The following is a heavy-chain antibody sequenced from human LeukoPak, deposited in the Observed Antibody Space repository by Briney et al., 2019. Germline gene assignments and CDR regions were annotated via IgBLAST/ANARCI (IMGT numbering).Heavy chain of an antibody. V-gene: IGHV3-21*01. J-gene: IGHJ4*02. Sequence: GGSLRLSCAASGFIFSTGSMNWVRQAPGKGLEWVSSISSSSSYMHYADSLKGRFTISRDSAKNSLFLQMNSLRAEDTAVYYCARDINRWEIPRGGGFDSWGRGALVTVSS. CDR1: GFIFSTGS. CDR2: ISSSSSYM. D-gene: IGHD3-10*01. CDR3: ARDINRWEIPRGGGFDS.